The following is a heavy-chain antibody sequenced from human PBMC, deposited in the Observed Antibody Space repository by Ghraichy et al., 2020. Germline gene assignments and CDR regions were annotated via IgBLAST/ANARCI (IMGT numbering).Heavy chain of an antibody. CDR3: ARVVVAATHCFDP. J-gene: IGHJ5*02. CDR1: GGSIRSGGYY. D-gene: IGHD2-15*01. Sequence: SETLSLTCTVSGGSIRSGGYYWSWIRQHPGKGLEWIGYIYYSGTTSYNPSLNSRITISVDTSKNLFSLNLNSVTAADTAVYYCARVVVAATHCFDPWGQGTLVTVSS. CDR2: IYYSGTT. V-gene: IGHV4-31*03.